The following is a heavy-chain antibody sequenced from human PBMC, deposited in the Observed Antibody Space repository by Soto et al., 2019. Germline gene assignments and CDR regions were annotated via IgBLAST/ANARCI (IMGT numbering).Heavy chain of an antibody. V-gene: IGHV4-59*08. Sequence: QVQLQESGPGLVKPSETLSLSCTVSGGSISSYYWSWFRQSPGKRMEWIGYVHHSWGSSYNPSLQSRVAISLESSKRKVSLKVTSVTATDTAVYYCARQGFGPLHGLVGVWGQGTTVTVSS. J-gene: IGHJ6*02. D-gene: IGHD3-10*01. CDR3: ARQGFGPLHGLVGV. CDR2: VHHSWGS. CDR1: GGSISSYY.